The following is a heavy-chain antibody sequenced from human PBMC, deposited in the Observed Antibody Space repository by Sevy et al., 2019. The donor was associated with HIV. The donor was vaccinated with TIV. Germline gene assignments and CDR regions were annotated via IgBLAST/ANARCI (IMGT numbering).Heavy chain of an antibody. Sequence: GGSLRLSCAVSRFTFRNFWMSWVRQAPGKGLEWVANITQDGSEKYYLDSVRGRFTISRDNAKNSLFLQLNSLRADDTAIYYCAKSYFGSGTSYGMDLWGRGTTVTVSS. V-gene: IGHV3-7*01. CDR2: ITQDGSEK. J-gene: IGHJ6*02. CDR1: RFTFRNFW. CDR3: AKSYFGSGTSYGMDL. D-gene: IGHD3-10*01.